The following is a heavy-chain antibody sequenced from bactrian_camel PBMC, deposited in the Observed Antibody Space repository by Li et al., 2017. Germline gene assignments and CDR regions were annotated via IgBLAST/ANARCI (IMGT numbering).Heavy chain of an antibody. CDR2: LLTETYT. Sequence: HVQLVESGGGSVQAGGSLRLSCAQSGYSYSTNRRYCMGWFRQAPGKEREDVALAALLTETYTTYRDSVKGRFTISKDNAKNILYLQMDRLKPEDTAMYFCAAARGYGVNSCGSYNDWGQGTQVTVS. J-gene: IGHJ4*01. V-gene: IGHV3S53*01. CDR1: GYSYSTNRRYC. CDR3: AAARGYGVNSCGSYND. D-gene: IGHD3*01.